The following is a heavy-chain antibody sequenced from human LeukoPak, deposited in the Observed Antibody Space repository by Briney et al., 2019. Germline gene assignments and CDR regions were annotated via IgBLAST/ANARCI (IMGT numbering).Heavy chain of an antibody. CDR3: ARETSGSNDAFDI. CDR1: GGSFSGYY. CDR2: INHSGST. V-gene: IGHV4-34*01. Sequence: PSETLSLTCAVYGGSFSGYYWTWIRQPPGKGLEWIGEINHSGSTNYNPSLKSRVTISVDTSKNQFSLKLSSVTAADTAVYYCARETSGSNDAFDIWGPGTMVTVSS. J-gene: IGHJ3*02. D-gene: IGHD1-26*01.